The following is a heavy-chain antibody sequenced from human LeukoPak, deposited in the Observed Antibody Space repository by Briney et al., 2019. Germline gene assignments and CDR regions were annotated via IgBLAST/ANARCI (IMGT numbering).Heavy chain of an antibody. V-gene: IGHV6-1*01. J-gene: IGHJ3*02. D-gene: IGHD6-13*01. CDR3: ARVTAAGPGSNDAFDI. Sequence: SQTLSLTCAISGDSVSSNSAAWNWIRQSPSRGLEWLGRTYYRSKWYNDYAVSVKSRITINPDTSKNQFSLQLNSVTPEDTAVYYCARVTAAGPGSNDAFDIWGQGTMVTVSS. CDR2: TYYRSKWYN. CDR1: GDSVSSNSAA.